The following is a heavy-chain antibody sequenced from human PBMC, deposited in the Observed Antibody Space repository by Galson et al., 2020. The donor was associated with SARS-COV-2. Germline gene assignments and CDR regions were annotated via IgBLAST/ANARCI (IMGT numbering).Heavy chain of an antibody. V-gene: IGHV3-30*04. D-gene: IGHD3-22*01. J-gene: IGHJ4*01. CDR3: ARETDDHTSSEYDN. CDR1: GSTLRSTA. CDR2: ISYDGTTR. Sequence: GGLLRLPCAAPGSTLRSTATHWVRQAPGKGLEWVAIISYDGTTRYKSDSVKGRFTIPRDISKNTLYLQMNRLRPEDTGVYYCARETDDHTSSEYDNLSHGTLVTGS.